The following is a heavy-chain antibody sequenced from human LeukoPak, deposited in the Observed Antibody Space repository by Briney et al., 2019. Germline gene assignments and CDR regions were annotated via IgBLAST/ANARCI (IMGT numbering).Heavy chain of an antibody. Sequence: ASVKVSFKASGYTFTNYYIHWVRQAPGQGLEWMGIINPSGGSTSYTQKFQGRVTMTRDTSTSTVYMELSSLRSEDTAVYYCARGIMITFGGVVNWFDPWGQGTLVTVSS. J-gene: IGHJ5*02. D-gene: IGHD3-16*01. CDR3: ARGIMITFGGVVNWFDP. V-gene: IGHV1-46*01. CDR1: GYTFTNYY. CDR2: INPSGGST.